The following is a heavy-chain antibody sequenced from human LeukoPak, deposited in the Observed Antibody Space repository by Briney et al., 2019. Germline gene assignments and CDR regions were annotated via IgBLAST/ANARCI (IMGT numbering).Heavy chain of an antibody. CDR3: ARDRTDDILTGYYLVGWFDP. V-gene: IGHV4-4*07. Sequence: SETLSLTCTVSGGSISSYYWSWIRQPAGQGLEWVGRIYTSGSTNYNPSLKSRVTMSVDTSKNQFSLKLSSVTAADTAVYYCARDRTDDILTGYYLVGWFDPWGQGTLVIVSS. D-gene: IGHD3-9*01. CDR1: GGSISSYY. CDR2: IYTSGST. J-gene: IGHJ5*02.